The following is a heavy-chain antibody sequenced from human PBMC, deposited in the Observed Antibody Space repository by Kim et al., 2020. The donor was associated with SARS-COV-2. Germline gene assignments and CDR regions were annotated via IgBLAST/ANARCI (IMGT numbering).Heavy chain of an antibody. J-gene: IGHJ6*02. D-gene: IGHD6-13*01. V-gene: IGHV4-34*01. Sequence: SETLSLTCAVYGGSFSGYYWSWIRQPPGKGLEWIGEINHSGSTNYNPSLKSRVTISVDTSKNQFSLKLSSVTAADTAVYYCARGTAAAVLGVYYYYYYGMDVWGQGTTVTVSS. CDR1: GGSFSGYY. CDR2: INHSGST. CDR3: ARGTAAAVLGVYYYYYYGMDV.